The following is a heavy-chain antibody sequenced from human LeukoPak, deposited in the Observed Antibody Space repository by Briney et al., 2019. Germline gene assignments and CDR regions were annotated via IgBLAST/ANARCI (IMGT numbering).Heavy chain of an antibody. D-gene: IGHD3-10*01. CDR1: GFTFSSYG. J-gene: IGHJ4*02. CDR2: IWYDGSNK. Sequence: GGSLRLSCAASGFTFSSYGMHWVRQAPGKGLEWVAVIWYDGSNKYYADSVKGRFTISRDNSKNTLYLQMNSLRAEDTAVYYCALITMVRGVTEPFDYWGQGTLVTVSS. V-gene: IGHV3-33*01. CDR3: ALITMVRGVTEPFDY.